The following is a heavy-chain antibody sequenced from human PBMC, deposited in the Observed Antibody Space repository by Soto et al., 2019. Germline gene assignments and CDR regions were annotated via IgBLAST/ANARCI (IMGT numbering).Heavy chain of an antibody. CDR3: ARGAKGQWLVDY. CDR1: GFTFSSYW. CDR2: VKSDGSST. V-gene: IGHV3-74*01. D-gene: IGHD6-19*01. J-gene: IGHJ4*02. Sequence: EVQLVESGGGLVQPGGSLRLSCAASGFTFSSYWMHWVRQAPGKGLVWVSRVKSDGSSTSYADSVKGRFTISRDNAKNTLYRQMNSLRAEDTAVYYCARGAKGQWLVDYWGQGTLVTVSS.